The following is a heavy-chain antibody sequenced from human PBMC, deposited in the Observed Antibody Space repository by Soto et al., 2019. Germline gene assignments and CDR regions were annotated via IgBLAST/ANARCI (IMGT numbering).Heavy chain of an antibody. V-gene: IGHV1-8*01. J-gene: IGHJ5*02. CDR3: ARGRIIVAGGFDP. CDR2: MNPSTGNT. Sequence: QVQLVQSGAEVKKPGASVKVSCKASGYTFTSYDIIRVRQATGQGREWMGWMNPSTGNTDSAEKFQGRHTMTRNTSISTVYMELSSLSFEDTAVYYWARGRIIVAGGFDPWGQGTLVTVSS. CDR1: GYTFTSYD. D-gene: IGHD6-19*01.